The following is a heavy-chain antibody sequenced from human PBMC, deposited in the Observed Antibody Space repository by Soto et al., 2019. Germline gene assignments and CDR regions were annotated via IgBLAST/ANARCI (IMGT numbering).Heavy chain of an antibody. CDR2: INWNGVNK. J-gene: IGHJ1*01. CDR3: AKDVDRLGELWGYFQS. D-gene: IGHD3-16*01. V-gene: IGHV3-9*01. Sequence: GGSLRLSCTVSGFMFEDFAMHWVRQAPGQGLEWVSGINWNGVNKGYAESVLGRFTISRDNAKKSLYLDMDYLRPEDTALYFCAKDVDRLGELWGYFQSWGQGTMVTVSS. CDR1: GFMFEDFA.